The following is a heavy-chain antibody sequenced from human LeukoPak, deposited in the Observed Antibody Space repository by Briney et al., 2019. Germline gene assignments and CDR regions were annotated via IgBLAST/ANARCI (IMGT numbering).Heavy chain of an antibody. CDR1: GFTFSSYA. V-gene: IGHV3-23*01. D-gene: IGHD1-26*01. CDR3: ARTSNPIVGAPHVDY. CDR2: ISGGGGNT. J-gene: IGHJ4*02. Sequence: QSGGSLRLSCAASGFTFSSYAMSWVRQAPGKGLEWVSVISGGGGNTYYADSVKGRFTISRDNAKNTLYLQMNSLRAEDTAVYYCARTSNPIVGAPHVDYWGQGTLVTVSS.